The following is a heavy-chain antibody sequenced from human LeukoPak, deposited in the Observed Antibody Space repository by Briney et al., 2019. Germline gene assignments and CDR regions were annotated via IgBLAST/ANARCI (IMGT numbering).Heavy chain of an antibody. CDR3: AKGGRGYYDSSGYPIDY. Sequence: PGRSLRLSCAASGFTFDDYAMHWIRQAPGKGLEWVSGISWNSGSIGYADSVKGRFTISRDNAKNSLYLQMNSLRAEDTALYYCAKGGRGYYDSSGYPIDYWGQGTPVTVSS. CDR2: ISWNSGSI. CDR1: GFTFDDYA. V-gene: IGHV3-9*01. D-gene: IGHD3-22*01. J-gene: IGHJ4*02.